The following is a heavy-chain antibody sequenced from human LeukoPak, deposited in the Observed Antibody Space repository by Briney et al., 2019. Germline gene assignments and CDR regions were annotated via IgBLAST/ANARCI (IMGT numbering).Heavy chain of an antibody. J-gene: IGHJ6*02. CDR1: GYTFTSYY. V-gene: IGHV1-46*01. CDR2: INPSGGST. D-gene: IGHD3-3*01. Sequence: ASVTVSCTASGYTFTSYYMHWVRQAPGQGLEWMGIINPSGGSTSYAQKFQGRVTMTRDTSTSTVYMELSSLRSEDTAVYYCARVPIRITIFGVVINDYYYGMDVWGQGTTVTVSS. CDR3: ARVPIRITIFGVVINDYYYGMDV.